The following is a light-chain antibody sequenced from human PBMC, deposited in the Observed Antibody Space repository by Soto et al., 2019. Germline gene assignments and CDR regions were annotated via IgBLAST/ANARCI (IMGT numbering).Light chain of an antibody. J-gene: IGKJ1*01. Sequence: DIVMTQSPDSLAVSLGERATIHCRSSQSGLFNSNNKNYLAWYQQRPGQPPKLLIYWASTRRSGVPDRFSGSGSGTNFTLTISSLQAEDVAVYYCHQYYTPPQPFGQGTKVEIK. CDR3: HQYYTPPQP. CDR1: QSGLFNSNNKNY. CDR2: WAS. V-gene: IGKV4-1*01.